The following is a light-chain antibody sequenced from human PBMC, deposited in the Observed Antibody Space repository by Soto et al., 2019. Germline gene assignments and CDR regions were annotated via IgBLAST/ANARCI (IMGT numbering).Light chain of an antibody. CDR1: SSDVGGYNY. CDR2: EVS. V-gene: IGLV2-14*01. Sequence: QSALTQPASVSGSPGQSITISCTGTSSDVGGYNYVSWYPQHPGKAPKLMIYEVSNRPSGVPNRFSGSKSGNTASLTISGLEAEDEADYYCSSYTSSSTRVFGGGTKLTVL. J-gene: IGLJ3*02. CDR3: SSYTSSSTRV.